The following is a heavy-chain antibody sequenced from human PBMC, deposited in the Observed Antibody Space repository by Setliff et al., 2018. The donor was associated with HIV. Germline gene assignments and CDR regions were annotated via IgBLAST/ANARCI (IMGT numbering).Heavy chain of an antibody. CDR3: ARGQNGGISGVD. CDR1: GYTFTTYD. V-gene: IGHV1-8*02. CDR2: MDPNSGNT. J-gene: IGHJ4*02. D-gene: IGHD3-3*01. Sequence: GASVKVSCKASGYTFTTYDINWVRQATGQVLEWMGWMDPNSGNTGYAQKFQGRVTMTRNTSITTAYMELSSLRSEDTAVYYCARGQNGGISGVDWGQGTLVTVSS.